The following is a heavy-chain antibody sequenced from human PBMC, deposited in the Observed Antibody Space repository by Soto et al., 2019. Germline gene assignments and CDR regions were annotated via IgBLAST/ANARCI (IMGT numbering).Heavy chain of an antibody. J-gene: IGHJ6*02. D-gene: IGHD3-3*01. CDR2: IKQDGSEK. V-gene: IGHV3-7*01. CDR1: GFTLSSYW. Sequence: GGSLILSWAASGFTLSSYWMSWVRQAPGKGLEWVANIKQDGSEKYYVDSVQGRFTISRDNAKNSLYLQMNNLRAEETAVYYCARATYDFSAWDYGMDVWGQGTTVTVSS. CDR3: ARATYDFSAWDYGMDV.